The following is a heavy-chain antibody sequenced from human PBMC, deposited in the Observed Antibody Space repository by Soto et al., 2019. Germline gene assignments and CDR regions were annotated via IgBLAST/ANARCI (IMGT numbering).Heavy chain of an antibody. CDR2: IYWDDDK. CDR3: AHRRGDIVLVPAAMQANWIDP. D-gene: IGHD2-2*01. Sequence: QITLKESGPTLVKPTQTLTLTCTFSGFSLSTSGVGVGWIRQPPGKALEWLALIYWDDDKRYSPSLKSRLTITKETSKNQVVLTMTNMDPVDTATYYCAHRRGDIVLVPAAMQANWIDPWGQGTLVTVS. J-gene: IGHJ5*02. CDR1: GFSLSTSGVG. V-gene: IGHV2-5*02.